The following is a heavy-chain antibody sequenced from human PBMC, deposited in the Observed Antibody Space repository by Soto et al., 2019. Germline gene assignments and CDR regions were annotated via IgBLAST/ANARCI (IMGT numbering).Heavy chain of an antibody. Sequence: ASVKVSCKASGYTFTSYGISWVRQAPGQGLEWMGWISAYNGNTNYAQKLQGRVTITTDTSTSTAYMELRSLRPDDTAVYYCARAYYDFWSGYYSFDYWGQGTLVTVSS. CDR1: GYTFTSYG. D-gene: IGHD3-3*01. CDR2: ISAYNGNT. V-gene: IGHV1-18*04. J-gene: IGHJ4*02. CDR3: ARAYYDFWSGYYSFDY.